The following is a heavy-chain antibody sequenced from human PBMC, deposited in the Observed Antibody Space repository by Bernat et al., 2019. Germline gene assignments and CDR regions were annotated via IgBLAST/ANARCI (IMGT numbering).Heavy chain of an antibody. Sequence: EVQLVESGGGLVKPGGSLRLSCAASGFTFSSTWMNWVRQAPGKGLEWVGRIKSGAETTDYAAPVKGRFPISRDDSTHTLYLRMNSLKTEDTAVYYCTTNSGWYNFDYWGQGTLVTVSS. CDR3: TTNSGWYNFDY. CDR2: IKSGAETT. V-gene: IGHV3-15*07. D-gene: IGHD6-19*01. J-gene: IGHJ4*02. CDR1: GFTFSSTW.